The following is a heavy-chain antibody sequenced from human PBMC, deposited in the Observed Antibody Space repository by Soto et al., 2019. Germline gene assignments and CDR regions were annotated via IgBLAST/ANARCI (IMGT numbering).Heavy chain of an antibody. CDR1: GDSVSSNSAA. CDR2: TYYRSKWYN. CDR3: ARGTIPPDIVVVPAATEGWFDP. V-gene: IGHV6-1*01. D-gene: IGHD2-2*01. J-gene: IGHJ5*02. Sequence: KQSQTLSLTCTISGDSVSSNSAAWNWIRQSPSRGLEWLGRTYYRSKWYNDYAVSVKSRITINPDTSKNQFSLQLNSVTPEDTAVYYCARGTIPPDIVVVPAATEGWFDPWGQGTLVTVSS.